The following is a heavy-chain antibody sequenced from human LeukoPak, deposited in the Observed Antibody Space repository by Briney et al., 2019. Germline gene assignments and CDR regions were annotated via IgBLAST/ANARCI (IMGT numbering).Heavy chain of an antibody. CDR3: AKENYGDNYYFDY. CDR2: IWYDGSNK. CDR1: GFTFSSYG. V-gene: IGHV3-33*06. J-gene: IGHJ4*02. D-gene: IGHD4-17*01. Sequence: GGSLRLSCATSGFTFSSYGMHWVRQAPGKGLEWVAVIWYDGSNKYYADSVKGRFTISRDNSKNTLYLQMNSLRAEDTAVYYCAKENYGDNYYFDYWGQGTLVTVSS.